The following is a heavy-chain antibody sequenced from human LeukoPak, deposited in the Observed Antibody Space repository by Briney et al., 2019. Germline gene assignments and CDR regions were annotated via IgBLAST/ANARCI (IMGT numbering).Heavy chain of an antibody. Sequence: GASVKLSCKASGYTFTSYYMHWVRQAPGQGLEWMGIINPSGGSTSYAQKFQGRVTMTRDTSTSTVYMELSSLRSEDTAVYYCARVLTYYDILTGYSTYYFDYWGQGTLVTVSS. D-gene: IGHD3-9*01. J-gene: IGHJ4*02. CDR2: INPSGGST. CDR3: ARVLTYYDILTGYSTYYFDY. V-gene: IGHV1-46*01. CDR1: GYTFTSYY.